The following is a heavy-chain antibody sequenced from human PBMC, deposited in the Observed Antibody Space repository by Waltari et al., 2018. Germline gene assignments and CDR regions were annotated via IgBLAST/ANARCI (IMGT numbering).Heavy chain of an antibody. V-gene: IGHV3-23*01. Sequence: EVQLLESGGGLVQPGGSLRLSCAASGFSFTTYAMSWVRQAPGKGLEWVSAVKSSGVGTYYADSVKGRFTISRDNSKNTVYLQMNSLRADDTAVYYCAQGSSPDFWGQGALVTVSS. CDR3: AQGSSPDF. CDR1: GFSFTTYA. D-gene: IGHD6-19*01. J-gene: IGHJ4*02. CDR2: VKSSGVGT.